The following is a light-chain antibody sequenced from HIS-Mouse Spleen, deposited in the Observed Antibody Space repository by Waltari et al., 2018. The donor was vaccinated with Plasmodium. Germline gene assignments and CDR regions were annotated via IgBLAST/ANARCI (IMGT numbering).Light chain of an antibody. CDR3: QQYGSSPYT. V-gene: IGKV3-20*01. Sequence: EIVLTQSPGTLSLSPGERATLSCRASQSVSSSDLAWYQQKHGQAPRLLIYGASSRATCSPYRFSGSGSGTDFTLTISRLEPEDFAVYYCQQYGSSPYTFGQGTKLEIK. CDR2: GAS. CDR1: QSVSSSD. J-gene: IGKJ2*01.